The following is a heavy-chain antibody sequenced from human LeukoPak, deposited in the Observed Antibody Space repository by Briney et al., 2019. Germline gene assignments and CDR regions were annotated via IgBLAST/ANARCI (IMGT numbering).Heavy chain of an antibody. CDR3: AREGITIFGVANSNWFDP. D-gene: IGHD3-3*01. CDR1: GFTFSDHY. V-gene: IGHV3-11*01. J-gene: IGHJ5*02. CDR2: ISGSGSTI. Sequence: GGSLRLSCAASGFTFSDHYMSWIRQAPGKGLEWVAYISGSGSTIYYAASVRGRFTISRDNAKSSLYLQMNSLRAEDTAIYFCAREGITIFGVANSNWFDPWGQGTLVTVSS.